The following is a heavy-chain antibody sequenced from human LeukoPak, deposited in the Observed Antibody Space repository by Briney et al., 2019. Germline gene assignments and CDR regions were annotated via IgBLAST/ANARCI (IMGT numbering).Heavy chain of an antibody. J-gene: IGHJ4*02. D-gene: IGHD3-22*01. V-gene: IGHV4-30-4*08. CDR3: ARDYYDSSGYYDY. CDR2: IYYSGST. Sequence: SQTLSLTCTVSGGSISSGDYYWSWIRQPPGKGLEWIGYIYYSGSTYYNLSLKSRVTISVDTSKNQFSLKLSSVTAADTAVYYCARDYYDSSGYYDYWGQGTLVTVSS. CDR1: GGSISSGDYY.